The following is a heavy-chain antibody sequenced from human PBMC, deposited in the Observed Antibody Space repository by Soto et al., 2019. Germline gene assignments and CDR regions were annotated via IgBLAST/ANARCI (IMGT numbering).Heavy chain of an antibody. CDR2: IKSESVGGTT. CDR3: LGDWLHP. D-gene: IGHD7-27*01. J-gene: IGHJ5*02. Sequence: EVQLVASGGDLVKPGGSLRLACEGSGFSFRNAWMSWVGQAPGKGPEWIGRIKSESVGGTTDYAAPVKGRFTVSRDDSKNTVYLHMSSLKIEDTAVYYCLGDWLHPWGQGTLVTVSS. V-gene: IGHV3-15*05. CDR1: GFSFRNAW.